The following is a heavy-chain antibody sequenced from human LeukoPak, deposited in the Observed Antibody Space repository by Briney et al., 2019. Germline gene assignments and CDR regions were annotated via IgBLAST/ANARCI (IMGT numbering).Heavy chain of an antibody. Sequence: MPSETLSLTCDVYGGSFSGYYWSWIRQPPEKGLEWIGEINHSGSTNYNPSLKSRVTISVDTSKNQFSLKLSSVTAADTAVYYCARGYLLFQDYYDSSGYFDYWGQGTLVTISS. CDR3: ARGYLLFQDYYDSSGYFDY. J-gene: IGHJ4*02. CDR2: INHSGST. D-gene: IGHD3-22*01. V-gene: IGHV4-34*01. CDR1: GGSFSGYY.